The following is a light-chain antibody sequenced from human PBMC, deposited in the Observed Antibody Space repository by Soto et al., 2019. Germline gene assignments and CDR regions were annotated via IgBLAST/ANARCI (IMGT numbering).Light chain of an antibody. V-gene: IGKV1-39*01. CDR1: QSISSY. CDR2: AAS. J-gene: IGKJ1*01. CDR3: QQTYSARS. Sequence: DIHMTQSPSSLSASVGNIFTITCRASQSISSYLNWYQQKPGKAPNLLIYAASSLQSGVPSSLSGSAYGTDFPLTISSMQPEGSATYYCQQTYSARSFGHGTKVDIK.